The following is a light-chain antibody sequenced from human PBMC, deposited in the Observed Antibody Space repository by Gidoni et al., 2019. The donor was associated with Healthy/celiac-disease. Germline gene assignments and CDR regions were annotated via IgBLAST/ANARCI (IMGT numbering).Light chain of an antibody. V-gene: IGKV3-11*01. CDR2: DAS. Sequence: IVLTQSPATLSLSPGERATLSCRASQSVSSYLAWYQQKPGQAHRLLIYDASNWATGIPARFSGSGSGTDFTLTISSLEPEDFTVYYCQQRSNWPPYTFGQGTKLEIK. CDR1: QSVSSY. CDR3: QQRSNWPPYT. J-gene: IGKJ2*01.